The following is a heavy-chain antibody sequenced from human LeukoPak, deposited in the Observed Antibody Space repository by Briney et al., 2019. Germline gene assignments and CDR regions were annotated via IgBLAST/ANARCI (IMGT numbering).Heavy chain of an antibody. V-gene: IGHV1-18*01. CDR2: ISAYNGNT. CDR3: ARGPLHYYDSSGSINDY. Sequence: ASVKVSCKASGYTFTSYAMNWVRQAPGQGLEWMGWISAYNGNTNYAQKLQGRVTMTTDTSTSTAYMELRSLRSDDTAVYYCARGPLHYYDSSGSINDYWGQGTLVTVSS. J-gene: IGHJ4*02. CDR1: GYTFTSYA. D-gene: IGHD3-22*01.